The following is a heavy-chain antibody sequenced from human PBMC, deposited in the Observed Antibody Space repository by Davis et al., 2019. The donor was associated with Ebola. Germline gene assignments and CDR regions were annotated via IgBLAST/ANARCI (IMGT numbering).Heavy chain of an antibody. CDR3: ARGPKGVVTARDYYYGMDV. J-gene: IGHJ6*02. CDR1: GFTFSDYY. D-gene: IGHD3-3*01. Sequence: GGSLRLSCAASGFTFSDYYMSWIRQVPRKGLECVSYISSSSSYTNYADSVKGRFTISRDNAKNSLYLQMNSLRAEDTAVYYCARGPKGVVTARDYYYGMDVWGQGTTVTVSS. CDR2: ISSSSSYT. V-gene: IGHV3-11*06.